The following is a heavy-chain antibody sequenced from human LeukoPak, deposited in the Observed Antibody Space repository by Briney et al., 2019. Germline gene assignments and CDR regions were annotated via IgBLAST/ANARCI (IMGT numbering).Heavy chain of an antibody. CDR1: GFTFSSYS. CDR2: ISSSSSYI. J-gene: IGHJ4*02. CDR3: ARDRREYGDSSSWSPIDY. D-gene: IGHD6-13*01. Sequence: PGGSLRLSCAASGFTFSSYSMNWVRQAPGKGLEWASSISSSSSYIYYADSVKGRFTISRDNAKNSLFLQMNSLRAEDTAVYYCARDRREYGDSSSWSPIDYWGQGTLVTVSS. V-gene: IGHV3-21*01.